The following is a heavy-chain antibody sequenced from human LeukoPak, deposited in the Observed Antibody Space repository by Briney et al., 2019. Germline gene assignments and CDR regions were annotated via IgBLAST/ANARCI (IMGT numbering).Heavy chain of an antibody. CDR1: GFTFSTYG. D-gene: IGHD6-13*01. CDR3: ARDSAAAAVN. Sequence: PGGSLRLSCAASGFTFSTYGMHWVRQAPGKGLEWVAFIRYDARNKYYSDSVKGRFTISRDNSKNTLYPQMNSLRPEDAAVYYCARDSAAAAVNWGQGTLVTVSS. CDR2: IRYDARNK. V-gene: IGHV3-30*02. J-gene: IGHJ4*02.